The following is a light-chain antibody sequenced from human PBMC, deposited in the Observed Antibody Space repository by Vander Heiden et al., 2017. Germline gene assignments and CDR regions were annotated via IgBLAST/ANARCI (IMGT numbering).Light chain of an antibody. CDR1: QSISSH. CDR2: AAS. Sequence: DIQMTQSPSSLSASVGDRVTITCRASQSISSHLNWYQQKPGKAPKLLIYAASNLQSGVPSRFSGSGSGTDFTLTISSPQPEDFTTYYCQQSYSTLWTFGQGTKVEIK. V-gene: IGKV1-39*01. J-gene: IGKJ1*01. CDR3: QQSYSTLWT.